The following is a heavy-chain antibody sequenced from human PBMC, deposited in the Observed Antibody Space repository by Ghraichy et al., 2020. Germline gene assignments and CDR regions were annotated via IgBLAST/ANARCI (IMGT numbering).Heavy chain of an antibody. Sequence: GGSLRLSCSASGFTISTYGMHWVRKPPGKGLEYVAGITSNGRSSNYADSVKGRFTIARDNSKNALYLQMSSLRAEDTAVYYCVKDLGELLSLYFDYWGPGNLVTVSS. D-gene: IGHD3-16*01. CDR3: VKDLGELLSLYFDY. CDR2: ITSNGRSS. J-gene: IGHJ4*02. V-gene: IGHV3-64D*06. CDR1: GFTISTYG.